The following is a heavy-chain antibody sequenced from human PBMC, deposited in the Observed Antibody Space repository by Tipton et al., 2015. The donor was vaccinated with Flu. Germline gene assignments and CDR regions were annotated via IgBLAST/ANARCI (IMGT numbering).Heavy chain of an antibody. CDR3: ARGPEQWLVNPHYFDY. CDR1: GDSISTTIYY. Sequence: TLSLTCTVSGDSISTTIYYWGWVRQPPGKGLEWIGSIYYSGTTYYNPSLKSRVTISVDSSKNEFSLTLASLTAADTAVYHCARGPEQWLVNPHYFDYWGQGTLVTVSS. J-gene: IGHJ4*02. D-gene: IGHD6-19*01. CDR2: IYYSGTT. V-gene: IGHV4-39*07.